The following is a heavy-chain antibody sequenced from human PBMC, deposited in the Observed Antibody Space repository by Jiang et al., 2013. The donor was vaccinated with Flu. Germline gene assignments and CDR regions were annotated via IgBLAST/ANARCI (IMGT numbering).Heavy chain of an antibody. Sequence: LRLSCAASGFTFSSYAMHWVRQAPGKGLEWVAVISYDGSNKYYADSVKGRFTISRDNSKNTLYLQMNSLRAEDTAVYYCARDMVYYYDSSGYPAYDYWGQGTLVTVSS. CDR3: ARDMVYYYDSSGYPAYDY. J-gene: IGHJ4*02. CDR1: GFTFSSYA. CDR2: ISYDGSNK. D-gene: IGHD3-22*01. V-gene: IGHV3-30-3*01.